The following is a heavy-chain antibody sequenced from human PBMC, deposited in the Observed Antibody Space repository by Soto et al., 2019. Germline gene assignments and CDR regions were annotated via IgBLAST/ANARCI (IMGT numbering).Heavy chain of an antibody. D-gene: IGHD6-19*01. CDR3: GKNTGWPRSQYHY. J-gene: IGHJ4*02. Sequence: QVQLQVSGPGLVVPSGTLSLTCAVFGDSVSSDHWWTWVRQSPGRGLAWIGEIYQSGITNYNPSLKSRVSMSVDNPKNQFSLWLSSVNAADTAVYYCGKNTGWPRSQYHYWGQGALVTVSS. CDR2: IYQSGIT. CDR1: GDSVSSDHW. V-gene: IGHV4-4*02.